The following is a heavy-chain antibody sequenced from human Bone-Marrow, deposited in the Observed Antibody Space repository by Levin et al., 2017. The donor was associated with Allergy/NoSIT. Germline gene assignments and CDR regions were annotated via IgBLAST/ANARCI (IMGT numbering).Heavy chain of an antibody. CDR1: GSSFTSYW. CDR2: IYPGDSDT. Sequence: SGGSLRLSCKGSGSSFTSYWIGWVRQMPGKGLEWMGIIYPGDSDTRYSPSFQGQVTISADKSISTAYLQWSSLKASDTAMYYCARHSEAAAGTGPYYYYGMDVWGQGTTVTVSS. V-gene: IGHV5-51*01. CDR3: ARHSEAAAGTGPYYYYGMDV. D-gene: IGHD6-13*01. J-gene: IGHJ6*02.